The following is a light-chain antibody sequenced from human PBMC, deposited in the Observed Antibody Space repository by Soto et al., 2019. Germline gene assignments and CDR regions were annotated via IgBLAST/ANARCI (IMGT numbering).Light chain of an antibody. V-gene: IGKV2D-29*01. CDR3: IQSRERPLT. Sequence: DVVVTQTPISLSVTXGQPASISCKSSRSLLYTNGKTYLYWYLQRPGQPPQPLIYEVSNRFSGVPDRFSGGGSGTDFTLKISRVEAEDFGVYYCIQSRERPLTFGGGSKVDIK. J-gene: IGKJ4*01. CDR1: RSLLYTNGKTY. CDR2: EVS.